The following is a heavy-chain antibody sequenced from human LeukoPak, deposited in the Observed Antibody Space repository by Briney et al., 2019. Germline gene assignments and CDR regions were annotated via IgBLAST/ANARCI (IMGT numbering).Heavy chain of an antibody. D-gene: IGHD5-24*01. Sequence: SETLSLTCTVSGGPISAYYWSWIRQPPGKGLEWIGYISYSGSTKYNPSLKSRVTISVDTSKNQFSLKLSSVTAADTAVYYCARYGMATIQFFDYWGQGTLFTVSS. CDR3: ARYGMATIQFFDY. CDR1: GGPISAYY. V-gene: IGHV4-59*01. J-gene: IGHJ4*02. CDR2: ISYSGST.